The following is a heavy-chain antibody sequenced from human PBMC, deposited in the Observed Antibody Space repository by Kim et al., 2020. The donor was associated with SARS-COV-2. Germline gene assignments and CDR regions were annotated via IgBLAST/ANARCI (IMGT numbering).Heavy chain of an antibody. CDR3: AREAHGSGSYYDH. J-gene: IGHJ4*02. V-gene: IGHV3-33*01. Sequence: AESVKGLFPIPRDNSKNALYLQMNSLSAEDMAIYYCAREAHGSGSYYDHWGQGTLVTVSS. D-gene: IGHD3-10*01.